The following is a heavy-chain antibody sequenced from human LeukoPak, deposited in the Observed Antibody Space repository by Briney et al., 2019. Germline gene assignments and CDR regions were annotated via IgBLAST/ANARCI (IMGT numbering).Heavy chain of an antibody. CDR1: GFTFSSYA. J-gene: IGHJ3*02. Sequence: GGSLRLSCAASGFTFSSYAMHWVRQAPGKGLEWVAVISYDGSNKYYADSVKGRFTISRDNSKNTLYLQMNSLRAEDTAVYYCATQGVVVVTPNAFDIWGQGTMVTVSS. D-gene: IGHD3-22*01. V-gene: IGHV3-30-3*01. CDR2: ISYDGSNK. CDR3: ATQGVVVVTPNAFDI.